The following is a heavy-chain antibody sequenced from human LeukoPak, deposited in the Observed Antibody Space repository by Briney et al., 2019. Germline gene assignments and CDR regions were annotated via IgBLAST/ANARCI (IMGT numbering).Heavy chain of an antibody. Sequence: PSQTLSLTCTVSAGSINSGDDYWSWIRQPAGKGLERIGRIYLPGATYNNNPSVKSRVTIAMDTSKNQFSLKLTSVTAADTAVYYCARGIGTSYDSSRDAFDIWGQGTMVTVSS. CDR2: IYLPGAT. V-gene: IGHV4-61*02. CDR1: AGSINSGDDY. J-gene: IGHJ3*02. CDR3: ARGIGTSYDSSRDAFDI. D-gene: IGHD3-22*01.